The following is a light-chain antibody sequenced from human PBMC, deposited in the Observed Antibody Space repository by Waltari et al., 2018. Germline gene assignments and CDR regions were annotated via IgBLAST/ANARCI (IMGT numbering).Light chain of an antibody. Sequence: DIQMTQSPSTLSASVGDRVTITCRASQSISSWLAWYQQKPGKAPKLLIYDASSLESGVPSRFSGSGSGTEFTLTISSLQAEDVAIYYCQQYYDSPLTFGGGTKVEIK. CDR1: QSISSW. J-gene: IGKJ4*01. CDR3: QQYYDSPLT. CDR2: DAS. V-gene: IGKV1-5*01.